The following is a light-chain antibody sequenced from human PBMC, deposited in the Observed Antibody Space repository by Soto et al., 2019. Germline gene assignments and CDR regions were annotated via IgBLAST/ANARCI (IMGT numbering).Light chain of an antibody. V-gene: IGKV3-15*01. Sequence: EIVMTQSPATLSVSPGERATLSCRASQSVSTNLAWYQQKPDQAPRLLIYRASTRATGIPARFSGGGSGTEFTLTISSLQSEDFAVYICQQYNNWPPRWTFGQGTKVEIK. CDR2: RAS. CDR3: QQYNNWPPRWT. CDR1: QSVSTN. J-gene: IGKJ1*01.